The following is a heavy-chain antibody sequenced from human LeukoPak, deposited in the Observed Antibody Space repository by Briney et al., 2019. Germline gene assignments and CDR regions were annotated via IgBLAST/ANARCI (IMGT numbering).Heavy chain of an antibody. CDR3: ARDRGTYLSFDY. CDR1: GGSISSGDYY. D-gene: IGHD1-1*01. J-gene: IGHJ4*02. CDR2: IYYSGST. Sequence: SETLSLTCTVSGGSISSGDYYWSWIRQPPGKGLEWIGYIYYSGSTYYNPSLKSRVTISVDTSKNQFSLKLSSVTAADTAVYYCARDRGTYLSFDYWGQGTLVTVSS. V-gene: IGHV4-30-4*02.